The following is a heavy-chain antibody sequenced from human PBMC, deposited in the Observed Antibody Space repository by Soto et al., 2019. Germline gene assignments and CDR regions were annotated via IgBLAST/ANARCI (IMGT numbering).Heavy chain of an antibody. Sequence: QVQLVESGGGVVQPGRSLRLSCAASGFTFSSYGMHWVRQAPGKGLEWVAVISYDGSNKYYADSVKGRFTISRDNSKNTLYLQMNSLRAEDTAAYYCAKDRYYDSSGYLGDYWGQGTLVTVSS. V-gene: IGHV3-30*18. J-gene: IGHJ4*02. CDR3: AKDRYYDSSGYLGDY. CDR1: GFTFSSYG. CDR2: ISYDGSNK. D-gene: IGHD3-22*01.